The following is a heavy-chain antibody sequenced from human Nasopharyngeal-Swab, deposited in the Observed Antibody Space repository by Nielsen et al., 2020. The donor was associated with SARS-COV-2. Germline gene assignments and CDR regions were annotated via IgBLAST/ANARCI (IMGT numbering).Heavy chain of an antibody. D-gene: IGHD3-9*01. CDR1: GFTFSSYG. Sequence: GESLKISCAASGFTFSSYGMHWVRQAPGKGLEWVAVISYDGSNKYYADSVKGRFTISRDNSKNTLYLQMNSLRAEDTAVYYCASPKNYDILTGTNYWGQGTLVTVSS. CDR2: ISYDGSNK. CDR3: ASPKNYDILTGTNY. V-gene: IGHV3-30*03. J-gene: IGHJ4*02.